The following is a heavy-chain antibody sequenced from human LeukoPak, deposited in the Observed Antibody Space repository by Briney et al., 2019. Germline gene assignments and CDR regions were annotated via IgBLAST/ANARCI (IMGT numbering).Heavy chain of an antibody. V-gene: IGHV3-30*18. D-gene: IGHD5-18*01. CDR1: GFTFSSYG. CDR2: ISYDGSNK. J-gene: IGHJ4*02. CDR3: AKSLGYSYARDY. Sequence: GGSLRLSCAASGFTFSSYGMHWVRQAPGKGLEWVAVISYDGSNKYYADSVKGRFTISRDNSKNTLYPQMNSLRAEDTAVYYCAKSLGYSYARDYWGQGTLVTVSS.